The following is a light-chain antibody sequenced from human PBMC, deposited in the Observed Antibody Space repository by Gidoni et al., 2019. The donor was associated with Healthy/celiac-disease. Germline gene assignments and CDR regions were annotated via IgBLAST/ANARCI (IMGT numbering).Light chain of an antibody. CDR2: VNS. Sequence: QSVLTQPPSVSGAPGQRVTISCTGSSSNIGAGYDLHWYQQLPGTAPKLLIYVNSNRPSGVPDRFSGSKSGTSASLAIAGLQAEDEADYYCQSYDSSVVFGGGTKLTVL. J-gene: IGLJ2*01. CDR1: SSNIGAGYD. CDR3: QSYDSSVV. V-gene: IGLV1-40*01.